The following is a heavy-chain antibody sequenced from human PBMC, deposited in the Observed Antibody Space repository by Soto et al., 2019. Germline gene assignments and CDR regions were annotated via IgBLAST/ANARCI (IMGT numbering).Heavy chain of an antibody. V-gene: IGHV6-1*01. CDR2: TYYRSKWYY. J-gene: IGHJ4*01. CDR1: GDSVSSNSAG. Sequence: QVQLQQSGPGLVKPSQTLSLTCAITGDSVSSNSAGWSWVRQSPSRGLEWLGRTYYRSKWYYEYAVSVRGRITINPDTSKNQSSLQLNSVTPDDTAVYFCARGEQYSGRIFDYWGQGTLVTVSS. D-gene: IGHD1-26*01. CDR3: ARGEQYSGRIFDY.